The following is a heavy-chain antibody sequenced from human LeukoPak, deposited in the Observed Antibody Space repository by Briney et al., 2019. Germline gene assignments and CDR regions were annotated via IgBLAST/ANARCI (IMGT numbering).Heavy chain of an antibody. CDR3: ARDSYGDANFDS. CDR2: IYADGNT. J-gene: IGHJ4*02. V-gene: IGHV3-53*01. Sequence: LPGGSLRLSCAASGFIVNTNYMTWVRQAPGRGLEWVSFIYADGNTYYADSVKGRFTISRDISKNAVYLRMNSLRAEDTAVYYCARDSYGDANFDSWGQGTLVTVSS. CDR1: GFIVNTNY. D-gene: IGHD4-17*01.